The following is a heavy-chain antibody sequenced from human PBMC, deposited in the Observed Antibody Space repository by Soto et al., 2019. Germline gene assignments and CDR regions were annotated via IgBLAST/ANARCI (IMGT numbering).Heavy chain of an antibody. V-gene: IGHV4-39*02. J-gene: IGHJ5*02. Sequence: SETLSLTCTVSGGSIATSSYFWAWIRRPPGKGLEWIGSIDCRGTIYNNPSLKSRVTISVDTSKNHFSLKLDSVTAADTALYYCSRRAPEGFDPWGQGTLVTVS. CDR2: IDCRGTI. CDR3: SRRAPEGFDP. CDR1: GGSIATSSYF.